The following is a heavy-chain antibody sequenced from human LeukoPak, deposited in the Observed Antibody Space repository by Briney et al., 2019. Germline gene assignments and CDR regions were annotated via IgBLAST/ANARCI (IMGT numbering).Heavy chain of an antibody. Sequence: GESLKISCKGSGYSFPSYWIAWVRQMPGKGLEWMGIIYPGDSDTRYSPSFQGQVTISADKSITTAYLQWSSLKASDTAMYCCARRRGAVLTPFDYWGRGTLVTVSS. D-gene: IGHD4-23*01. V-gene: IGHV5-51*01. J-gene: IGHJ4*01. CDR2: IYPGDSDT. CDR1: GYSFPSYW. CDR3: ARRRGAVLTPFDY.